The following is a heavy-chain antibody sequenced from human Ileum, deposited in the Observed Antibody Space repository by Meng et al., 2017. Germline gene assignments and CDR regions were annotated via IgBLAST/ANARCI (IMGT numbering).Heavy chain of an antibody. J-gene: IGHJ6*02. CDR2: IRSKTYGGAT. V-gene: IGHV3-49*03. CDR3: SRAPYYCTGVSCYHYYYGMDV. Sequence: GGSLRPSCTASGFTFGDYAMSWFRQAPGKGLEWVGFIRSKTYGGATEYAASVRGRFTISRDDSKSIASLQMSSLRNEDTAVYYCSRAPYYCTGVSCYHYYYGMDVWGQGTTVTVSS. CDR1: GFTFGDYA. D-gene: IGHD2-15*01.